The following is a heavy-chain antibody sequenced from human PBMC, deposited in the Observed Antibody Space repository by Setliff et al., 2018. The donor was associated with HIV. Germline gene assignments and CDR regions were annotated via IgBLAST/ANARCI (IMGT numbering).Heavy chain of an antibody. CDR3: ARDRETIFGVVILPDDAFDI. CDR1: GYTFTSYY. V-gene: IGHV1-46*01. Sequence: GASVKVSCKASGYTFTSYYMHWVRQAPGQGLEWMGIINPSGGGTSYAQKFQGRVTMTRDTSTSTVYMELSSLRSEDTAVYYCARDRETIFGVVILPDDAFDIWGQGTMVTVSS. J-gene: IGHJ3*02. D-gene: IGHD3-3*01. CDR2: INPSGGGT.